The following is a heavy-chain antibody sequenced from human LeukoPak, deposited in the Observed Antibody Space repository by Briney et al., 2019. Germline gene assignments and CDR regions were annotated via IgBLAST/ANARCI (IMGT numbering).Heavy chain of an antibody. V-gene: IGHV3-74*01. J-gene: IGHJ3*02. D-gene: IGHD6-13*01. CDR1: GFTFSSYW. Sequence: GGSLRLSCAASGFTFSSYWMHWVRQGPGKGLVWVSRINIDGSSTTYADSVKGRSTISRDSAKNTLYLQMNSLRAEDTAVYYCARDIADAFDIWGQGTMVTVSS. CDR2: INIDGSST. CDR3: ARDIADAFDI.